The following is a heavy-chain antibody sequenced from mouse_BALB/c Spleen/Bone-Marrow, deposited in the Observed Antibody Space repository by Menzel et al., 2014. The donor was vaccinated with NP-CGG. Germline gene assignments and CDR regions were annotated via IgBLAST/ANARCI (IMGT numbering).Heavy chain of an antibody. CDR1: GFTFXDNW. CDR3: ARDYRYGRGYPMDY. J-gene: IGHJ4*01. Sequence: VNLVDSGAELMKPGASVKISCKATGFTFXDNWIEWVKQRPGHGLEWIGEILPGSGTTNYNEKFKGKATFTADTSSNTPSLQLTGLTSEDSAVYYCARDYRYGRGYPMDYLGQGTSVTVSP. CDR2: ILPGSGTT. D-gene: IGHD2-14*01. V-gene: IGHV1-9*01.